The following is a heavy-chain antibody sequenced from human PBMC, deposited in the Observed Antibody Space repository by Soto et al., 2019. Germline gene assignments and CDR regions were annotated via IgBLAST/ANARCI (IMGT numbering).Heavy chain of an antibody. D-gene: IGHD2-2*01. CDR1: GGSISSYY. V-gene: IGHV4-59*08. J-gene: IGHJ5*02. Sequence: PSETLSLTCTVSGGSISSYYWSWIRQPPGKGLEWIGSIYYSGSTNYNPSLKSRVTISVDTSKNQFSLKLSSVTAADTAVYYCARQDIVVVPAAMSRFDPWGQGTLVTVSS. CDR2: IYYSGST. CDR3: ARQDIVVVPAAMSRFDP.